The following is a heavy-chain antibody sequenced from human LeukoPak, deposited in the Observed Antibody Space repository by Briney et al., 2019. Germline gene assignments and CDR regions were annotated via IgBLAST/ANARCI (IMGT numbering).Heavy chain of an antibody. CDR1: GGSFSGYY. V-gene: IGHV4-34*01. Sequence: SETLSLTCAVYGGSFSGYYWSWIRQPPGKGLEWIGEINHSGSTNYNPSLKSRVTISVDTSKNQFSLKLSSVTAADTAVYYCASAESIAVAGNWGQGTLVTASS. J-gene: IGHJ4*02. D-gene: IGHD6-19*01. CDR3: ASAESIAVAGN. CDR2: INHSGST.